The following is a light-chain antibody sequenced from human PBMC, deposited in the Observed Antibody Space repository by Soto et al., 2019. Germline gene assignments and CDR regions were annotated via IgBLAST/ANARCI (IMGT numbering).Light chain of an antibody. CDR3: SSYTSSNTLI. V-gene: IGLV2-14*01. J-gene: IGLJ2*01. CDR2: EVT. Sequence: QSALTQPASVSGSPGQSITISCTGTSSDVGGYNYVSWFQQSPGKAPKVMIYEVTNRPSGVSNRFSGSKSGNTASLTISGLLAEDEADYYCSSYTSSNTLIFGGGTKLTVL. CDR1: SSDVGGYNY.